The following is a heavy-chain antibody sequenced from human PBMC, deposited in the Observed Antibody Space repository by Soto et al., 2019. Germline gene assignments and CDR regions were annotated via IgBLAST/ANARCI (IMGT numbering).Heavy chain of an antibody. Sequence: PGGSLRLSCAASGFTFSSYAMTWVRQAPGKGLEWVSGISGTGRSTFYADFVKGRFTISRDNAKNSLYLQMNSLRDEDTAVYYCARVGAAGTFYYYYGMDVWGQGTTVTVSS. J-gene: IGHJ6*02. D-gene: IGHD6-13*01. CDR1: GFTFSSYA. V-gene: IGHV3-23*01. CDR2: ISGTGRST. CDR3: ARVGAAGTFYYYYGMDV.